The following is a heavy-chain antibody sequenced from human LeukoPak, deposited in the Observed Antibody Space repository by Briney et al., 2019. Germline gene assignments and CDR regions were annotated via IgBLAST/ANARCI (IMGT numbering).Heavy chain of an antibody. D-gene: IGHD3-22*01. V-gene: IGHV3-7*01. CDR3: ARVNTMIVVVTNYYYYYYMDV. J-gene: IGHJ6*03. CDR1: GFTFSSYW. Sequence: GGSLRLSCAASGFTFSSYWMSWVRQAPGKGLEWVANIEQDGSEKYYVDSVKGRFTISRDNAKNSLYLQMNSLRAEDTAVYYCARVNTMIVVVTNYYYYYYMDVWGKGTTVTVSS. CDR2: IEQDGSEK.